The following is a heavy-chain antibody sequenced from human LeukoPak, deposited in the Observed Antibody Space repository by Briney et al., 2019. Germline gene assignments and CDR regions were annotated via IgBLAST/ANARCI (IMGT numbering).Heavy chain of an antibody. Sequence: AGGSLRLSCAASGFTFSSYGMSWVRQAPGKGLEWVSSISSSSSYIYYADSVKGRFTIPRDNAKNSLYLQMNSLRAEDTAVYYCAREANWDREDFDYWGQGTLVTVSS. CDR2: ISSSSSYI. D-gene: IGHD7-27*01. J-gene: IGHJ4*02. CDR3: AREANWDREDFDY. CDR1: GFTFSSYG. V-gene: IGHV3-21*01.